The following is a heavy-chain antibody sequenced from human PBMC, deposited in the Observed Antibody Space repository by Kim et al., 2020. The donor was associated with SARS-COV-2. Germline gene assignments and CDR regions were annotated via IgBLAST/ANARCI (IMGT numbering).Heavy chain of an antibody. D-gene: IGHD3-10*01. CDR2: IYYSGST. Sequence: SETLSLTCTVSGGSLSSYYWSWIRQPPGKGLEWIGYIYYSGSTNYNPSLKSRVTISVDTYKNQFSLELSSVTAADTAMYYCARRYYGSGGVYYFDYWGQG. CDR3: ARRYYGSGGVYYFDY. CDR1: GGSLSSYY. V-gene: IGHV4-59*08. J-gene: IGHJ4*02.